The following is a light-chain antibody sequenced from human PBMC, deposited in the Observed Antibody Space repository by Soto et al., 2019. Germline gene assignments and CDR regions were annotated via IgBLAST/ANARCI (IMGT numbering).Light chain of an antibody. V-gene: IGKV3-11*01. CDR2: DAS. J-gene: IGKJ4*01. CDR3: QQRSNWPPT. CDR1: QSVSSY. Sequence: EIVLTQSPVPLSLSPGERATLSCRASQSVSSYLAWYQQKPGQAPRLLIYDASDRATGIPARFSGSGSGTDFTLTISSLEPEDFAVYYCQQRSNWPPTFGGGTKVEIK.